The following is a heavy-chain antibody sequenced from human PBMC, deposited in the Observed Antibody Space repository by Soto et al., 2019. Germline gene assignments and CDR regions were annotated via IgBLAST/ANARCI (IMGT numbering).Heavy chain of an antibody. CDR2: IYYSGST. D-gene: IGHD3-10*01. V-gene: IGHV4-59*01. CDR3: ARGAVNDAFDI. CDR1: GGSISSYY. Sequence: PSETLSLTCTVSGGSISSYYWSWIRQPPGKGLEWIGYIYYSGSTNYNPSLKSRVTISVDTSKNQFSLKLSSVTAADTAVYYCARGAVNDAFDIWGQGTMVTVSS. J-gene: IGHJ3*02.